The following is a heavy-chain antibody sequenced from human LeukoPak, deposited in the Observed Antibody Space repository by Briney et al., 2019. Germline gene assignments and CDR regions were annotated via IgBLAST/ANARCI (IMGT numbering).Heavy chain of an antibody. Sequence: PGGSLRLSCVASGFTFSNFAMHWVRQAPGKGLEYVSAINSNGGNTYYANSVKGRFTISRDNAKNTLDLHMGSLRAEDMAVYYCARSGYFDHTGFLDYWGQGILVTVSS. CDR2: INSNGGNT. V-gene: IGHV3-64*01. CDR3: ARSGYFDHTGFLDY. CDR1: GFTFSNFA. D-gene: IGHD3-22*01. J-gene: IGHJ4*02.